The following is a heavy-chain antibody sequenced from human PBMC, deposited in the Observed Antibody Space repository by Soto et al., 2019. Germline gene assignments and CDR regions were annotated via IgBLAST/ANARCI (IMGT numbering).Heavy chain of an antibody. CDR1: GGTFSSYA. CDR3: AREYRMSAGPMDPYYYYGMDV. J-gene: IGHJ6*02. CDR2: IIPIFGTA. V-gene: IGHV1-69*13. Sequence: EASVKVSCKASGGTFSSYAISCVRQAPGQGLEWMGGIIPIFGTANYAQKFQGRVTITADESTSTAYMELSSLRSEDTAVYYCAREYRMSAGPMDPYYYYGMDVWGQGTTVTVSS. D-gene: IGHD1-26*01.